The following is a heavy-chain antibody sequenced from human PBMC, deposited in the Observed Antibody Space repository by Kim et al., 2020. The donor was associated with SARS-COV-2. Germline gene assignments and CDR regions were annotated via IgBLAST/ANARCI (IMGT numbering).Heavy chain of an antibody. CDR2: ISGSGGST. D-gene: IGHD2-21*02. Sequence: GGSLRLSCAASGFTFSSYAMSWVRQAPGKGLEWVSAISGSGGSTYYADSVKGRFTIARDNSKNTLYLQMNSLRAEDTAVYYCATNLRTYCGGDCYSGSFDLWGRGTLVTVSS. J-gene: IGHJ2*01. CDR1: GFTFSSYA. V-gene: IGHV3-23*01. CDR3: ATNLRTYCGGDCYSGSFDL.